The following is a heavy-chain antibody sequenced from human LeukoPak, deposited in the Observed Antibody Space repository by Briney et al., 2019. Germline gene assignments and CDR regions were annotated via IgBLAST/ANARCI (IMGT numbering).Heavy chain of an antibody. Sequence: ASVKVSCKASGYTFTIYGISWVRQAPGQGLEWMGWISAYNGNTNYAQKLQGRVTMTTDTSTSTAYMELRSLRSDDTAVYYCARGRYPLYYYDSSGYTDAFDIWGQGTMVTVSS. D-gene: IGHD3-22*01. CDR2: ISAYNGNT. CDR1: GYTFTIYG. V-gene: IGHV1-18*01. CDR3: ARGRYPLYYYDSSGYTDAFDI. J-gene: IGHJ3*02.